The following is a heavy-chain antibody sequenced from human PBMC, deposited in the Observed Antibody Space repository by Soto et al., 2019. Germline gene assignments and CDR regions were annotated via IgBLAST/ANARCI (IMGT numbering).Heavy chain of an antibody. CDR3: AKGRGGSGSLTPRVDF. CDR2: ISGGGDNT. V-gene: IGHV3-23*01. Sequence: EVQLLESGGGLVQPGGSLRLSCAASGFTFNNYAMTWVRQAPGKWLEWVSAISGGGDNTSYSDSVKGRFTVSRDGSKNTLYLQMSSLRAEDTAIYYCAKGRGGSGSLTPRVDFWGQGTLVTVSS. CDR1: GFTFNNYA. D-gene: IGHD3-10*01. J-gene: IGHJ4*02.